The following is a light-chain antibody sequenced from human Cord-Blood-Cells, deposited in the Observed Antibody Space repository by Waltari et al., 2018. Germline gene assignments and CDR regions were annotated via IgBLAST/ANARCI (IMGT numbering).Light chain of an antibody. CDR1: QSVSSSY. J-gene: IGKJ4*02. CDR2: CAP. Sequence: EIVVTQSPGTLSLSPGERATLICRASQSVSSSYLAWYQQKPGQAPRLLIYCAPSRATGIPDRFSGSGSGTDFTLTISRLEAEDLAVYYCQQYGSSPLTFGGGTKVEIK. CDR3: QQYGSSPLT. V-gene: IGKV3-20*01.